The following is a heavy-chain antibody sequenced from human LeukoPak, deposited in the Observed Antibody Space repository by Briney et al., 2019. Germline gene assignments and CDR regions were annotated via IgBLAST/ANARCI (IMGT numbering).Heavy chain of an antibody. D-gene: IGHD1-20*01. CDR2: ISSSSSYI. Sequence: SGGSLRLSCAASGFTFSIFGINWVRQAPGKGLEWVSSISSSSSYISYADSVKGRFTISRDNAKNSLYLQMNSLRDEDTAVWDSARERITGTTSYYYGMDVWGQGTTVTVSS. J-gene: IGHJ6*02. V-gene: IGHV3-21*01. CDR1: GFTFSIFG. CDR3: ARERITGTTSYYYGMDV.